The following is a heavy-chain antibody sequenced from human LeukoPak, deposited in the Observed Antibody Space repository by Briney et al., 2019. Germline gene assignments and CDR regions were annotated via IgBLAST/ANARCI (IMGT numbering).Heavy chain of an antibody. CDR3: ARGPPRRFDYGSGSYYSFFGY. D-gene: IGHD3-10*01. CDR1: GGSFSGYY. Sequence: PSETLSLTCTVYGGSFSGYYWTWIRQPPGKGLEWIGEINHSGSTNYNPSLKSRVTISVDTSKNQFSLKLSSVTAADTAVYYCARGPPRRFDYGSGSYYSFFGYWGQGTLVTVSS. J-gene: IGHJ4*02. CDR2: INHSGST. V-gene: IGHV4-34*01.